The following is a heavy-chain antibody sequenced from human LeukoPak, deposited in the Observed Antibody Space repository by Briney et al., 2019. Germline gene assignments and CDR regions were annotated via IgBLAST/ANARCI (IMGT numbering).Heavy chain of an antibody. D-gene: IGHD2-2*01. CDR1: GFTFSDYG. CDR3: ARDSVVVPAAFDY. V-gene: IGHV3-21*01. CDR2: ISSSSSYI. J-gene: IGHJ4*02. Sequence: GGSLRLSCAASGFTFSDYGMNWVRQAPGKGLEWVSSISSSSSYIYYADSAKGRFTISRDNAKNSLYLQMNSLRAEDTAVYYCARDSVVVPAAFDYWGQGTLVTVSS.